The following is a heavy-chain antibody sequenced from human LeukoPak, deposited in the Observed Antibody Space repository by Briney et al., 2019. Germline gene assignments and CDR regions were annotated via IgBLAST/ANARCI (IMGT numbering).Heavy chain of an antibody. D-gene: IGHD3-10*01. CDR3: ARDNGRYYYGSGSYVPFDP. Sequence: ASVKVSCKASGYTFTGYYMHWVRQAPGQGLEWMGWINPNSGGTNYAQKFQDRVTMTRDTSISTAYMELSRLRSDDTAVYYCARDNGRYYYGSGSYVPFDPWGQGTLVTVSS. J-gene: IGHJ5*02. V-gene: IGHV1-2*02. CDR2: INPNSGGT. CDR1: GYTFTGYY.